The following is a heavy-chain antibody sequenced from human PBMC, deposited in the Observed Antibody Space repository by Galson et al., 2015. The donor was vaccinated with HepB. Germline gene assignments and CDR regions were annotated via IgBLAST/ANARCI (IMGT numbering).Heavy chain of an antibody. V-gene: IGHV4-4*02. Sequence: SETLSLTCSVSGGSISSTNWWSWVRQSPGKGLEWIGEIYLTGSTNYNPSLKSRVTISVDKSKNQFSLKLSSVTAADTAVYYCARLPSDGWPRWFDPWGQGTLVTVSS. J-gene: IGHJ5*02. CDR3: ARLPSDGWPRWFDP. CDR1: GGSISSTNW. D-gene: IGHD6-19*01. CDR2: IYLTGST.